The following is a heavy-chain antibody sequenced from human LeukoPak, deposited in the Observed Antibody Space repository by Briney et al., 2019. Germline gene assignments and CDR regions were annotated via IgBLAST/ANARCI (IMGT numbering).Heavy chain of an antibody. CDR2: VNSDGSST. CDR3: ARGCSSTSCHVRSDY. Sequence: RGGSLRLSCAASGFTFSSYWMHWVRQAPGKGLVWVSRVNSDGSSTSYADSVKGRFTISRDNAKNTLYLQMNSLRAEDTAVYYCARGCSSTSCHVRSDYWGQGTLVTVSS. CDR1: GFTFSSYW. J-gene: IGHJ4*02. D-gene: IGHD2-2*01. V-gene: IGHV3-74*01.